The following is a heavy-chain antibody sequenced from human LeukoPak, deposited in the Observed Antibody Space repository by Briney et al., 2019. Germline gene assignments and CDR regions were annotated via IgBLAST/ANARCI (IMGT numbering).Heavy chain of an antibody. Sequence: GGSLRLSCAASGFTVSSNYMSWVRRAPGKGLEWVSVIYSGGDTYYADSLKGRFTISRDNSKNTLYLQINSLRAEDTAVYYCARVRGGWYLDFWGQGSLVTVSS. CDR2: IYSGGDT. D-gene: IGHD6-19*01. V-gene: IGHV3-53*01. CDR1: GFTVSSNY. J-gene: IGHJ4*02. CDR3: ARVRGGWYLDF.